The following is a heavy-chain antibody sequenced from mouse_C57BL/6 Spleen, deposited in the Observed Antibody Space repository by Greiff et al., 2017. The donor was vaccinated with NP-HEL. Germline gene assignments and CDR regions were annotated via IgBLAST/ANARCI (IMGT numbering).Heavy chain of an antibody. CDR1: GFTFSDYG. CDR2: ISSGSSTI. CDR3: ARPGGSSYWYFDV. J-gene: IGHJ1*03. D-gene: IGHD1-1*01. Sequence: EVHLVESGGGLVKPGGSLKLSCAASGFTFSDYGMHWVRQAPEKGLEWVAYISSGSSTIYYADTVKGLFTISRDNAKNTLFLQMTSLRFEDTAMYYCARPGGSSYWYFDVWGTGTTVTVSS. V-gene: IGHV5-17*01.